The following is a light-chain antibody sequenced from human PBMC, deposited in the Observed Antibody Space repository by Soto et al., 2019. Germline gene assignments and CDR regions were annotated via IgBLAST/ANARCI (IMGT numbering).Light chain of an antibody. CDR1: QSINPKY. CDR2: SVS. CDR3: QLYSGSPWT. J-gene: IGKJ1*01. Sequence: EIVLTQSPGTLSLSPGERATLSCRASQSINPKYLAWFQQEPGQTPRLLIHSVSIRATGIPDRFSGSGSGTDFTLTISRLEPEDFAVYYCQLYSGSPWTFGRGTKVDIK. V-gene: IGKV3-20*01.